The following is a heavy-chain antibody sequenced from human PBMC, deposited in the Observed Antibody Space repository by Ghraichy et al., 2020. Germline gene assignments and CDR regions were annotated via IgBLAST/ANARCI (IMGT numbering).Heavy chain of an antibody. Sequence: SDTLSLTCTVSGGSISSYTWSWIRQPPGKGLEWIGYIYNSGSTNYNPSLKSRVTISADTSKNQFSLKLNSVTAADTAVYYCARATSGTGPDYWGQGTLVTVSS. CDR1: GGSISSYT. CDR2: IYNSGST. D-gene: IGHD6-13*01. CDR3: ARATSGTGPDY. V-gene: IGHV4-59*01. J-gene: IGHJ4*01.